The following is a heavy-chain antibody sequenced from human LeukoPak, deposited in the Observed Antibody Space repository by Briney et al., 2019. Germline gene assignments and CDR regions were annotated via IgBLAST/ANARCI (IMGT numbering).Heavy chain of an antibody. Sequence: PSETLSLTCTVSGGSISSGSYYWSWIRQPAGKGLEWIGRIYTSGNTIYNPSLKSRVTISVDTSKNQFSLRLNSVTAADTAVYYCAGVSGTYYAERFDFWGQGTLVTVSS. J-gene: IGHJ4*02. D-gene: IGHD1-26*01. CDR3: AGVSGTYYAERFDF. V-gene: IGHV4-61*02. CDR2: IYTSGNT. CDR1: GGSISSGSYY.